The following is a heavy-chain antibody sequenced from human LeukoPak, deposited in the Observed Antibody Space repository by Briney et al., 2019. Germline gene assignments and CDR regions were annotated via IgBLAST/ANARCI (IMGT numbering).Heavy chain of an antibody. CDR2: ISGSGGST. D-gene: IGHD6-13*01. CDR1: GFTFSSYA. J-gene: IGHJ4*02. Sequence: GGSLRLSCAASGFTFSSYAMSWVRQAPGKGLEWVSSISGSGGSTYYADSVKGRFTISRDNSKNTLYLQVNSLRAEDTAVYYCARGYSSSWYLFDYWGQGTLVTVSS. CDR3: ARGYSSSWYLFDY. V-gene: IGHV3-23*01.